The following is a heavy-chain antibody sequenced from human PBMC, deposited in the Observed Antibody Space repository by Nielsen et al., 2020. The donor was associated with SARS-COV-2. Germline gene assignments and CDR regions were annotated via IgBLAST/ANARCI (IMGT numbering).Heavy chain of an antibody. CDR3: ARVGSYGDPEYLDY. Sequence: GGSLRLSCAASGFIFSAFYMNWVRQAPGKGLEWVSSISTSGNNIHYADSVKGRFTISRDNARNTLYLQMNSLRVEDTAVYYCARVGSYGDPEYLDYWGQGALVTVSS. CDR2: ISTSGNNI. V-gene: IGHV3-21*01. D-gene: IGHD4/OR15-4a*01. CDR1: GFIFSAFY. J-gene: IGHJ4*02.